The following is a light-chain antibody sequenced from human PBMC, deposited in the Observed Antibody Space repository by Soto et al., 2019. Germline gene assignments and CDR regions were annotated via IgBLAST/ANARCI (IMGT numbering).Light chain of an antibody. CDR2: GAS. CDR3: QHYGSSPET. J-gene: IGKJ1*01. CDR1: QSVSSSY. V-gene: IGKV3-20*01. Sequence: EIVLTQSPGTLSLSPVERATLSCRASQSVSSSYLAWYQQKPGQAPRLLIYGASSRATGIPDRFSGSGSGTDFTLTISRLEPEDFAVYYCQHYGSSPETFGQGTKVEIK.